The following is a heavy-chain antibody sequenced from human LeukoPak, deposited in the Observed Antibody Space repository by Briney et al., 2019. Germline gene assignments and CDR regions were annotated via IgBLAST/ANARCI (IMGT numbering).Heavy chain of an antibody. V-gene: IGHV3-23*01. J-gene: IGHJ4*02. CDR3: AKTFGTIDPFEY. CDR1: GFTFSKYA. D-gene: IGHD2-2*01. Sequence: GGSLRLSCVASGFTFSKYAVSWVRQAPGKGLEWVSSISDSGGKTYYADSVKGRFTISRDNSKNTFYLQMNSLRADDTAVYYCAKTFGTIDPFEYWGQGTLVTVSS. CDR2: ISDSGGKT.